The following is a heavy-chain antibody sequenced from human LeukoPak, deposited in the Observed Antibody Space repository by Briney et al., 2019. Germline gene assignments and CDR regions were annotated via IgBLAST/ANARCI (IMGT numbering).Heavy chain of an antibody. V-gene: IGHV5-10-1*01. Sequence: GESLKISCKGSGYSFTRHWISWVRQMPGKGLEWMGRIDPSDSYTNYSPSFQGHVNISADKSISTAYLQWTSLKASDTAMYYCAREGADYGDYPDYFDYWGQGTLVTVSS. CDR3: AREGADYGDYPDYFDY. CDR1: GYSFTRHW. J-gene: IGHJ4*02. CDR2: IDPSDSYT. D-gene: IGHD4-17*01.